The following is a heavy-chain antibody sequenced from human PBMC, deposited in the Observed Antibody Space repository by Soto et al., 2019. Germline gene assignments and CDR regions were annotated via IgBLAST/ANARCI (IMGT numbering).Heavy chain of an antibody. J-gene: IGHJ6*02. CDR1: GYIFTSYG. CDR2: ISAYNGNT. V-gene: IGHV1-18*04. CDR3: ARVLDILTGRGNYYYYGMDV. Sequence: QVQLVQSGAEVKKPGASVKVSCKASGYIFTSYGISWVRQAPGQGLEWMGWISAYNGNTNYAQKLQGRVTMTTDTSTSTAYMELRSLRSDDTAVYYCARVLDILTGRGNYYYYGMDVWGQGTTVTVSS. D-gene: IGHD3-9*01.